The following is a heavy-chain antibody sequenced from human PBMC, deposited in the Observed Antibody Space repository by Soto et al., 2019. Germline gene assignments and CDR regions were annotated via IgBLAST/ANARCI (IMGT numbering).Heavy chain of an antibody. CDR1: GFTFSSYG. J-gene: IGHJ6*02. CDR2: IWYDGSNK. D-gene: IGHD3-10*02. Sequence: QVQLVESGGGVVQPGRSLRLSCAASGFTFSSYGMHWVRQAPGKGLEWVAVIWYDGSNKYYADSVKGRFTISRDNSKNTLYLQMNSLRAEETAVYYCARDLDYVRATRGNYYYGMDVWGQGTTVTVSS. CDR3: ARDLDYVRATRGNYYYGMDV. V-gene: IGHV3-33*01.